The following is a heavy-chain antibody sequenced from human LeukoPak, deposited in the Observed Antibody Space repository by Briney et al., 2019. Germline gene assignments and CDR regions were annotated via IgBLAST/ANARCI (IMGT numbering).Heavy chain of an antibody. CDR1: GYSFTSYW. Sequence: GESLKISCKGSGYSFTSYWIGWVRQMPGKGLEWMGIIYPGDSDTRYSPSFQGQVTISADKSISTAYLQWSSLKASDTAMYYCARHVVRGVIFDWFDPWGQGTLVTVSS. D-gene: IGHD3-10*02. CDR2: IYPGDSDT. CDR3: ARHVVRGVIFDWFDP. J-gene: IGHJ5*02. V-gene: IGHV5-51*01.